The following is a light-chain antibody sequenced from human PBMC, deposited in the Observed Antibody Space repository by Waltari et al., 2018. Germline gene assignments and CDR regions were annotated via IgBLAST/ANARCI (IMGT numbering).Light chain of an antibody. J-gene: IGKJ4*01. Sequence: EIVMTQSPATLSVSPGERATLSCRASQSVSSNLAWYQQKPGQAPRLLIYGASTRATGISARFSGSGSGKEFTLIISSLQSEDFAVYYCQQYNDWPLLFGGGTKVEIK. V-gene: IGKV3-15*01. CDR3: QQYNDWPLL. CDR2: GAS. CDR1: QSVSSN.